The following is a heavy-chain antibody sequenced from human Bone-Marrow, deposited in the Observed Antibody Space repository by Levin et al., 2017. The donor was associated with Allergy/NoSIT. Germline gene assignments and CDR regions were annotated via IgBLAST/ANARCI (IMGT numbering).Heavy chain of an antibody. J-gene: IGHJ4*02. V-gene: IGHV3-48*01. CDR2: ISSSSSI. CDR3: ARWYCSSTSCLGDY. CDR1: GFTVSSYS. D-gene: IGHD2-2*01. Sequence: GGSLRLSCAASGFTVSSYSMNWVRQAPGKGLEWVSYISSSSSIYYADSVKGRFTISRDNAKNSLYLQMNSLRAEDTAVYYCARWYCSSTSCLGDYWGQGTLVTVSS.